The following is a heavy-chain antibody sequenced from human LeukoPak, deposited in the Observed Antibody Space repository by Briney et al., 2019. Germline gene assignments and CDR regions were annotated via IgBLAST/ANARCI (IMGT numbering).Heavy chain of an antibody. CDR2: INSSSGGT. V-gene: IGHV1-2*02. CDR1: GYTFTGYF. J-gene: IGHJ5*02. D-gene: IGHD3-3*01. CDR3: ARDPQYYDFWSGYRYNWFDP. Sequence: ASVSVSCKASGYTFTGYFMHWVRQAPGQGLEWMGWINSSSGGTNYAQKFQGRVTMTRDTSISTAYMELSRLRSDDTAMYYCARDPQYYDFWSGYRYNWFDPCGQGTQVTVSS.